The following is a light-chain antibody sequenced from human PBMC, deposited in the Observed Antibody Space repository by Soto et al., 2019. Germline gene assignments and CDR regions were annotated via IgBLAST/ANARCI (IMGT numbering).Light chain of an antibody. V-gene: IGKV3-20*01. CDR2: GAS. CDR3: QQYGSSPRT. Sequence: EIVLTQSPGTLSLSPGERATLSCRASQSVSSSYLAWYQQKPGQAPRPLIYGASSRATGIPDRFSGSGSGKDFTLTISRLEPEDFAVYYCQQYGSSPRTFGQGTKVEIK. J-gene: IGKJ1*01. CDR1: QSVSSSY.